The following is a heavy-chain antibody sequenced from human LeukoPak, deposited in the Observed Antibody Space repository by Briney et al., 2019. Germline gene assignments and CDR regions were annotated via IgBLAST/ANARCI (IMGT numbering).Heavy chain of an antibody. V-gene: IGHV1-8*03. J-gene: IGHJ4*02. D-gene: IGHD6-13*01. CDR2: MNPNSGNT. CDR3: ARGIGSSWYYFDY. Sequence: ASVKVSCKASGYTFTSYDINWVRQATGQGLEWMGWMNPNSGNTGYAQKFQGRVTITRNTSVSTAYMELSSLRSEDTAVYYCARGIGSSWYYFDYWGQGTLVTVSS. CDR1: GYTFTSYD.